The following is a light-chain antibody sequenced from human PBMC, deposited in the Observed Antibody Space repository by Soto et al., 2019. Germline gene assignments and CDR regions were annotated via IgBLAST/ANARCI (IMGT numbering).Light chain of an antibody. J-gene: IGKJ1*01. CDR1: QYIGSA. Sequence: EVVLTQSPATLSVSRGDRATLSCMASQYIGSAVAWYHQRSGQAPRLLIFDASIRVPTTPARFSGSVSGTEFTLTISSLESEDFAVYFCQQYGDRPRTFGQGTKVDIK. CDR2: DAS. CDR3: QQYGDRPRT. V-gene: IGKV3-15*01.